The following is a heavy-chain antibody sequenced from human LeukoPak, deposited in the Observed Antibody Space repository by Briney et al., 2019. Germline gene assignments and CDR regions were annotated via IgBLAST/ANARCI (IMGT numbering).Heavy chain of an antibody. D-gene: IGHD2-2*01. J-gene: IGHJ3*02. CDR1: GGTFSSYA. V-gene: IGHV1-69*05. CDR2: IIPIFGTA. Sequence: SVKVPCKASGGTFSSYAISWVRQAPGQGLEWMGGIIPIFGTANYAQKFQGRVTMTTDTSTSTAYMELRSLRSDDTAVYYCARALYCSSTSCQDAFDIWGQGTMVTVSS. CDR3: ARALYCSSTSCQDAFDI.